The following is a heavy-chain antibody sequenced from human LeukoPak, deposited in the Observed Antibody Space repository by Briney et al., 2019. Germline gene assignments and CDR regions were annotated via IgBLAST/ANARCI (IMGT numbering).Heavy chain of an antibody. D-gene: IGHD3-10*01. V-gene: IGHV3-30*03. CDR2: ISYDGSNK. J-gene: IGHJ4*02. CDR3: ARDPAVRGVILLDY. CDR1: GVTFSSYS. Sequence: GGSLRLSCAASGVTFSSYSMNWGRQAPGKGREWGVVISYDGSNKYYADSVKGRFTISRGNSKNTLYLQMNSLRAEDTAVYYCARDPAVRGVILLDYWGQGTLVTVSS.